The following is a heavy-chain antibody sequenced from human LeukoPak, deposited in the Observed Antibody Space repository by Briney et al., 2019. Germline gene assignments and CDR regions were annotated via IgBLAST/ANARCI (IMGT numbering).Heavy chain of an antibody. CDR1: GFTFTSSA. CDR3: AAESEYYDSSGYYYPLGFDP. D-gene: IGHD3-22*01. V-gene: IGHV1-58*02. J-gene: IGHJ5*02. CDR2: IVVGSGNT. Sequence: GTSVKVSCKASGFTFTSSAMQWVRQARGQRLEWIGWIVVGSGNTNYAQKFQERVTITRDMSTSTAYMELSSLRSEDTAVYYCAAESEYYDSSGYYYPLGFDPWGQGTLVTVSS.